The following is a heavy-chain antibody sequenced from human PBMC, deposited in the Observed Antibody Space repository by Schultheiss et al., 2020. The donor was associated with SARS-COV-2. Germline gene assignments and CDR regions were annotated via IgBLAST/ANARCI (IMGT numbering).Heavy chain of an antibody. D-gene: IGHD4-11*01. J-gene: IGHJ6*02. CDR2: IYYSGST. V-gene: IGHV4-59*01. CDR1: GGSISSYY. CDR3: TRLYSNYAYYYYGMDV. Sequence: SETLSLTCTVSGGSISSYYWSWIRQPPGKGLEWIGYIYYSGSTNYNPSLKSRVTISVDTSKNQFSLKLSSVTAADTDVYYCTRLYSNYAYYYYGMDVWGQGTTVTVSS.